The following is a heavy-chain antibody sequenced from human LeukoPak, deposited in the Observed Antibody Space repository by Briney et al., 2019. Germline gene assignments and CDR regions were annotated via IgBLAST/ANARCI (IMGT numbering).Heavy chain of an antibody. CDR2: ISGYNGHT. Sequence: ASVKVSCKASGYAFTSSYITWGRQAPGQGLEWMGWISGYNGHTSYAQNLQGRVTMTTDTSTSTAYMELRSLRSGDTAVYYCARVRDYYDSSVYLSNFDYWGQGTLVTVSS. D-gene: IGHD3-22*01. CDR3: ARVRDYYDSSVYLSNFDY. V-gene: IGHV1-18*01. J-gene: IGHJ4*02. CDR1: GYAFTSSY.